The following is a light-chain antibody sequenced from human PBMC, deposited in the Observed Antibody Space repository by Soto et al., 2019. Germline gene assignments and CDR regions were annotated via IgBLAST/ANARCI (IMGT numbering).Light chain of an antibody. CDR1: SSTIGAGNE. Sequence: QSVLTPPPLVAGAPGHRSNISCTGVSSTIGAGNEVHWYQQRPGTAPKLLIFAKINRPSGVHDRLSRSKSGTSASMAITAPQDDDEGDYYCQSYERTLSARYVLGTGTKITVL. V-gene: IGLV1-40*01. CDR3: QSYERTLSARYV. J-gene: IGLJ1*01. CDR2: AKI.